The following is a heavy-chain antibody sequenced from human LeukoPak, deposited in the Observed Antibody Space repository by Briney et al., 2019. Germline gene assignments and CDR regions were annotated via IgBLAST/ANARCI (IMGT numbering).Heavy chain of an antibody. CDR3: AKDIDDDSGSYYPAAFDI. CDR2: IKQDGSEK. CDR1: GFTFSSYW. J-gene: IGHJ3*02. V-gene: IGHV3-7*03. D-gene: IGHD1-26*01. Sequence: GGSLRLSCAASGFTFSSYWMSWVRQAPGKGLEWVANIKQDGSEKYYVDSVKGRFTISRDNAKNSLYLQMNSLRAEDTALYYCAKDIDDDSGSYYPAAFDIWGQGTMVTVSS.